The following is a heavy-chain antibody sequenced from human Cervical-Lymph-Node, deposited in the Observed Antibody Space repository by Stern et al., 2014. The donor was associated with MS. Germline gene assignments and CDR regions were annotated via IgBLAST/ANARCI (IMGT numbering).Heavy chain of an antibody. D-gene: IGHD6-13*01. CDR1: GGSISSYY. Sequence: QLQLQESGPGLVKPSETLSLTCTVSGGSISSYYWSWIRQPPGKGLEWIGYIYYSGSTNYNPSLKSRVTISVDTSKNQFSLKLSSVTAADTAVYYCARVEAAAVSYWYFDLWGRGTLVTVSS. CDR3: ARVEAAAVSYWYFDL. J-gene: IGHJ2*01. V-gene: IGHV4-59*01. CDR2: IYYSGST.